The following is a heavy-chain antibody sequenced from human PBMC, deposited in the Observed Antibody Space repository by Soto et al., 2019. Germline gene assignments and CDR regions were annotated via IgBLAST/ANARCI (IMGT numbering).Heavy chain of an antibody. Sequence: QVQLVQSGAEVKKPGASVKVSCKASGYTFTSYDINWVRQATGQGLEWMGWMNRNSGNTGYAQKFQGRVTMTRNTSISTAYMELSSLRSEDTAVYYCARRGYSSSWCYYYYYGMDVWGQGTTVTVSS. V-gene: IGHV1-8*01. CDR3: ARRGYSSSWCYYYYYGMDV. D-gene: IGHD6-13*01. CDR2: MNRNSGNT. CDR1: GYTFTSYD. J-gene: IGHJ6*02.